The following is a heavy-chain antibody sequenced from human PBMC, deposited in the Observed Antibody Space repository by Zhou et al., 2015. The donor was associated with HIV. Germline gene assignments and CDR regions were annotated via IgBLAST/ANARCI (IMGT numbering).Heavy chain of an antibody. CDR2: IIPILGIA. J-gene: IGHJ6*02. V-gene: IGHV1-69*02. Sequence: QVQLVQSGAEVKKPGSSVKVSCKASGGTFSSYTISWVRQAPGQGLEWMGRIIPILGIANYAQKFQGRVTITADKSTSTAYMELSSLRSEDTAVYYCARGLKQLVQSQHYGMDVWGQGTTVTVSS. D-gene: IGHD6-6*01. CDR1: GGTFSSYT. CDR3: ARGLKQLVQSQHYGMDV.